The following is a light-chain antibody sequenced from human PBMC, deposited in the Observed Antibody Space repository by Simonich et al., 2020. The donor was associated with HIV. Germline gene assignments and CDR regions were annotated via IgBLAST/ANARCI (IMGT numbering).Light chain of an antibody. CDR1: QSVSSN. CDR2: GAS. J-gene: IGKJ4*01. Sequence: EVVMTQSPVTLSVSPGERATLSCRASQSVSSNLAWYQQKPGQAPRLVISGASTRATGIPDRFSGSGSGTDFTLTISRLEPEDFAVYYCQQRSNWPLTFGGGTKVEIK. CDR3: QQRSNWPLT. V-gene: IGKV3-15*01.